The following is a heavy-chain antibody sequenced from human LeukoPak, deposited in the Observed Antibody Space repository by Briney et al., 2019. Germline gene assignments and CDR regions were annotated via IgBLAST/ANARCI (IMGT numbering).Heavy chain of an antibody. D-gene: IGHD3-22*01. V-gene: IGHV3-48*03. CDR1: GFTFSSYE. CDR3: ARYSSGYLFFVDSVDY. Sequence: PGGSLRLSCAASGFTFSSYEMNWVRQAPGKGLEWVSYISSSGSTIYYADSVKGRFTISRDNAKNSLYLQMNSLRAEDTAVYYCARYSSGYLFFVDSVDYWGQGTLVTVSS. J-gene: IGHJ4*02. CDR2: ISSSGSTI.